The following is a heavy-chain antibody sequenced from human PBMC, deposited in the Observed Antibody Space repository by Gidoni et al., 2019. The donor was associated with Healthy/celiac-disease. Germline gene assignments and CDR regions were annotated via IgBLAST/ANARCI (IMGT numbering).Heavy chain of an antibody. Sequence: EVQLVESGGGLVQPGRSLSLSCSASGFTFSDYAMHWVRQAPEKGLEWGSGISWNSGSIGYADSVKGRFTISRDNAKNSLYLQMNSLRAEDTALYYCAKEGYYGSGSYFLLDYGMDVWGQGTTVTVSS. CDR1: GFTFSDYA. D-gene: IGHD3-10*01. J-gene: IGHJ6*02. CDR2: ISWNSGSI. CDR3: AKEGYYGSGSYFLLDYGMDV. V-gene: IGHV3-9*01.